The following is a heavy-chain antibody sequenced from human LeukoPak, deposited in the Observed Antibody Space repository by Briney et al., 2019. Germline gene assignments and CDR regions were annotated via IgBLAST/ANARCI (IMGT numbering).Heavy chain of an antibody. D-gene: IGHD5-12*01. Sequence: GGSLRLSCAASGFTSSSYAMNWVRQAPGKGLEWVSFISSSSSYIYYAESLKGRFTISRENAKNSLYLQLNSLRAEDTAVYYCARVRKYSGYYSWYFDLWGRGTLVTVSS. CDR1: GFTSSSYA. CDR2: ISSSSSYI. CDR3: ARVRKYSGYYSWYFDL. V-gene: IGHV3-21*01. J-gene: IGHJ2*01.